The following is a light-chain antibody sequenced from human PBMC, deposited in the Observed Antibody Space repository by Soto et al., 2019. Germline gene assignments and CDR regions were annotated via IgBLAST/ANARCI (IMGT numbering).Light chain of an antibody. CDR2: SHN. Sequence: QSVLTQPPSASGTPGQRVTISCSGSSSNIGSNYVYWYQHLPGTAPKLLIYSHNQRPSGVPDRFSGSRSGTSASLAISGLQSEDETDYYCAAWDDSLNGPVFGGGTKLTVL. CDR3: AAWDDSLNGPV. CDR1: SSNIGSNY. J-gene: IGLJ2*01. V-gene: IGLV1-44*01.